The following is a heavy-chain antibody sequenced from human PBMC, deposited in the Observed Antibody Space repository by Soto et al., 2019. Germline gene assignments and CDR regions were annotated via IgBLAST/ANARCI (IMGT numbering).Heavy chain of an antibody. CDR2: IIPVFDKA. CDR1: GGSFRSSA. D-gene: IGHD3-16*01. V-gene: IGHV1-69*01. J-gene: IGHJ3*01. CDR3: ARLRRDWGDAFDL. Sequence: QVQLVQSGAEVKEPGSSVKVSCKASGGSFRSSAISWVRQAPVQGLEWMGEIIPVFDKANYAQKFHGRLLITADEPTGTVSMELSSLTSEDTAVYFCARLRRDWGDAFDLWGRGTIVTVSS.